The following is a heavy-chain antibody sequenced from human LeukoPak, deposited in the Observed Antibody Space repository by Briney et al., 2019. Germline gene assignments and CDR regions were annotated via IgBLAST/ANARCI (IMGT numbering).Heavy chain of an antibody. CDR1: GGSFSGYY. Sequence: SETLSLTRAVYGGSFSGYYWSWIRQPPGKGLEWIGEINHSGSTNYNPSLKSRVTISVDTSKNQFSLKLSSVTAADTAVYYCARGSQLLLIDYWGQGTLVTVSS. CDR2: INHSGST. CDR3: ARGSQLLLIDY. J-gene: IGHJ4*02. D-gene: IGHD2-2*01. V-gene: IGHV4-34*01.